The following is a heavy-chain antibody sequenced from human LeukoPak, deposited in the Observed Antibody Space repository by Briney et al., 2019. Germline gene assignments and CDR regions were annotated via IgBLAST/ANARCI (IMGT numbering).Heavy chain of an antibody. CDR1: GLSISNDW. V-gene: IGHV3-15*01. CDR2: VKSKSAGETT. Sequence: PGGSLRLSCAASGLSISNDWMSWVRQAPGKGLEWVARVKSKSAGETTDYAAPVKGRFTISSDDSKNTLYLQMNSLKTEDTAVYYCTLIQGWGSGSYYRDFWGQGTLVTVSS. D-gene: IGHD3-10*01. CDR3: TLIQGWGSGSYYRDF. J-gene: IGHJ4*02.